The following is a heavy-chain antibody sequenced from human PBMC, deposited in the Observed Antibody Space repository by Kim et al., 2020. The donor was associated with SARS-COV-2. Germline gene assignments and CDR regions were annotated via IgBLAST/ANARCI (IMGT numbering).Heavy chain of an antibody. CDR2: ISWDGGST. CDR1: GFTFDDYA. V-gene: IGHV3-43D*03. D-gene: IGHD3-10*01. CDR3: AKDILEVRGVIPQDYYYYGMDV. J-gene: IGHJ6*02. Sequence: GGSLRLSCAASGFTFDDYAMHWVRQAPGKGLEWVSLISWDGGSTYYADSVKGRFTISRDNSKNSLYLQMNSLRAEDTALYYCAKDILEVRGVIPQDYYYYGMDVWGQGTTVTVSS.